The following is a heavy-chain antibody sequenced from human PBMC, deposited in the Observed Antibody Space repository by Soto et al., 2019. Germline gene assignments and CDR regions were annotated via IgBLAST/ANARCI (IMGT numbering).Heavy chain of an antibody. Sequence: EVQLVESGGGLVKPGGPLRLSCAASGFTFSSYSMNWFRQAPGKGLEWVSSISSSSSYIYYADSVKGRFTISRDNAKNSLYLQMNSLRAEDTAVYYCAIETGYSYGGFDYWGQGTLVTVSS. CDR1: GFTFSSYS. CDR3: AIETGYSYGGFDY. J-gene: IGHJ4*02. D-gene: IGHD5-18*01. V-gene: IGHV3-21*01. CDR2: ISSSSSYI.